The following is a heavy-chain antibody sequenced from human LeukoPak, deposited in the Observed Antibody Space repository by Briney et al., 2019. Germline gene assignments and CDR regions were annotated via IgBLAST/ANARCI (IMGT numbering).Heavy chain of an antibody. CDR1: GFTFDDYA. V-gene: IGHV3-9*01. Sequence: GGSLRLSCVVSGFTFDDYAMHWVRQGPGKGLEWVSGISWNGGSVDYADSVKGRFTISRDNAKNSLYLQMNSLRAEDTAVYYCVRDLYRIVVVPHYFDYWGQGTLVTVSS. J-gene: IGHJ4*02. CDR3: VRDLYRIVVVPHYFDY. CDR2: ISWNGGSV. D-gene: IGHD3-22*01.